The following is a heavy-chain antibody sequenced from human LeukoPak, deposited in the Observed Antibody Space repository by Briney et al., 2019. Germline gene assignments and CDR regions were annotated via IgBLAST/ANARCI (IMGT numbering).Heavy chain of an antibody. CDR3: ARARNDYDSNGFSLLDY. Sequence: PGTSLRLSSAAPGISFSSHGMHWVRQAPGKGLEWVAVIWYDGSNIYYTDSVKSRFTISRDNSKNTLYLQMNSLRAEDTALYYCARARNDYDSNGFSLLDYWGQGTLVTVSS. J-gene: IGHJ4*02. CDR2: IWYDGSNI. D-gene: IGHD3-22*01. V-gene: IGHV3-33*01. CDR1: GISFSSHG.